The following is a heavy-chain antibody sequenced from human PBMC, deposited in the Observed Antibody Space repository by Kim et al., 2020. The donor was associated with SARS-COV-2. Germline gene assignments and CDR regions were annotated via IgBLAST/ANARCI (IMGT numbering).Heavy chain of an antibody. CDR1: GLTFSSYA. Sequence: GGSLRLSCAASGLTFSSYAMSWVRQAPGKGLEWVSTISGSGGSTYYADSVKGRFTISRDNSKNTLYLQMNSLRAEDTAVYYCAKDGGKFCSGGSCYSDYWGQGTLVTVSS. J-gene: IGHJ4*02. D-gene: IGHD2-15*01. V-gene: IGHV3-23*01. CDR2: ISGSGGST. CDR3: AKDGGKFCSGGSCYSDY.